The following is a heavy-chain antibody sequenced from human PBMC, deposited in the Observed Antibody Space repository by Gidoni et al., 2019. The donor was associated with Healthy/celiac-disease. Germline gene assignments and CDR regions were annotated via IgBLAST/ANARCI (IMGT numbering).Heavy chain of an antibody. D-gene: IGHD2-15*01. CDR2: IIPILGIA. CDR1: GGTFSSYS. J-gene: IGHJ6*02. V-gene: IGHV1-69*04. CDR3: ARVGFVVVVAATRGSMDV. Sequence: QVQLVQSGAEVKKPGSSVQVSCKASGGTFSSYSISWVRQAPGQGLEWMGRIIPILGIANYAQKFQGRVTITADKSTSTAYMELSSLRSEDTAVYYCARVGFVVVVAATRGSMDVWGQGTTVTVSS.